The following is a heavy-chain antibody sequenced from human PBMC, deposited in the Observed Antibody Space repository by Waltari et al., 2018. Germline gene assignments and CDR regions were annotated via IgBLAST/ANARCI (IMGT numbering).Heavy chain of an antibody. CDR1: GGSISSSSYY. CDR3: ARGDYVRSQDAFDI. CDR2: IYYSGST. J-gene: IGHJ3*02. D-gene: IGHD3-16*01. V-gene: IGHV4-39*07. Sequence: QLQLQESGPGLVKPSETLSLTCTVSGGSISSSSYYWGWIPQPPGKGLEWIGSIYYSGSTYYNPSLKSRVTISVDTSKNQFSLKLSSVTAADTAVYYCARGDYVRSQDAFDIWGQGTMVTVSS.